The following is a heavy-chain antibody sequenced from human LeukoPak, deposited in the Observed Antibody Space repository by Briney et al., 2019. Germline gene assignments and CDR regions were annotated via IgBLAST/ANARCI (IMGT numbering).Heavy chain of an antibody. CDR2: INPNSGGT. V-gene: IGHV1-2*02. CDR3: ASLPYPGIAAAAPDY. D-gene: IGHD6-13*01. J-gene: IGHJ4*02. Sequence: ASVKVSCKASGYTFTGYYMHWVRQAPGQGLEWMGWINPNSGGTNYAQKFQGRVTMTRDTSISTAYMELSRLRSDDTAMYYCASLPYPGIAAAAPDYWGQGTLVTVSS. CDR1: GYTFTGYY.